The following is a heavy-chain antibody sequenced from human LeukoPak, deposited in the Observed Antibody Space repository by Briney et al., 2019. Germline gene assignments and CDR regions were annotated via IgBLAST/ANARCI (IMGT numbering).Heavy chain of an antibody. CDR1: GSTFDNYG. J-gene: IGHJ6*03. D-gene: IGHD3-22*01. Sequence: GGSLRLSYAASGSTFDNYGMSWVRQAPGKGLEWVSGINWNGGSTGYADSVKGRFTISRDNAKNSLYLQMNSLRAEDTALYYCAREFYDSSGYYYYYYYMDVWGKGTTVTISS. CDR2: INWNGGST. CDR3: AREFYDSSGYYYYYYYMDV. V-gene: IGHV3-20*03.